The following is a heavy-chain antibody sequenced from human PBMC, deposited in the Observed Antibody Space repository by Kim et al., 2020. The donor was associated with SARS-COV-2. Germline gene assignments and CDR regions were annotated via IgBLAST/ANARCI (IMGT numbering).Heavy chain of an antibody. J-gene: IGHJ5*01. CDR1: GFSFRDYY. D-gene: IGHD3-10*01. CDR2: ISRSSSYA. Sequence: GGSLRLSCAASGFSFRDYYMGWIRQAPGKGLEWLSYISRSSSYAKYADSVKGRFTISRDDAKNSLYLLLNTLRAEDTALYYCATVDRGSVDSWGQGTLVT. CDR3: ATVDRGSVDS. V-gene: IGHV3-11*03.